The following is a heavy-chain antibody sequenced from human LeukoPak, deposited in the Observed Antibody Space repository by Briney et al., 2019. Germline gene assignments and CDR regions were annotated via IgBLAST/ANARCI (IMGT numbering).Heavy chain of an antibody. D-gene: IGHD3-3*01. V-gene: IGHV3-30*18. Sequence: GGSLRLSCAASGFTFSSYGMHWVRQAPGKGLEWVAVISYDRSNKYYADSVKGRFTISRDNSKNTLFMQMNSLRAEDTAVYYCGKGTPYDFWSGPDYWGQGTLVTVSS. CDR1: GFTFSSYG. CDR2: ISYDRSNK. CDR3: GKGTPYDFWSGPDY. J-gene: IGHJ4*02.